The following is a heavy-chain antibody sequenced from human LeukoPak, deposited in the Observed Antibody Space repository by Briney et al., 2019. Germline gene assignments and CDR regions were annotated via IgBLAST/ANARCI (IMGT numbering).Heavy chain of an antibody. CDR1: GYTFTGYY. CDR3: ARAVFPLNPFDY. CDR2: INPSSGGT. Sequence: ASVKVSCKASGYTFTGYYMHWVRQAPGQGLEWMGWINPSSGGTNYAQKFQGRVTMTRDTSISTAYMELSRLRSDDTAVYYCARAVFPLNPFDYWGQGTLVTVSS. J-gene: IGHJ4*02. V-gene: IGHV1-2*02.